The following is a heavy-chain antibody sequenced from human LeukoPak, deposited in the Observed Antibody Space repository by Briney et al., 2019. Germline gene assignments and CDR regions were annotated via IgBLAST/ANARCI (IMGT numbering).Heavy chain of an antibody. J-gene: IGHJ4*02. Sequence: PGGSLRLSCAASGFTFSSYAMSWVRQAPGKRLEWVSAISGSGGSTYYADSVKGRFTISRDNSKNTLYLQMNSLRAEDTAVYYCAKDPRSSDRYFDWLLSFDYWGQGTLVTVSS. CDR3: AKDPRSSDRYFDWLLSFDY. CDR2: ISGSGGST. CDR1: GFTFSSYA. D-gene: IGHD3-9*01. V-gene: IGHV3-23*01.